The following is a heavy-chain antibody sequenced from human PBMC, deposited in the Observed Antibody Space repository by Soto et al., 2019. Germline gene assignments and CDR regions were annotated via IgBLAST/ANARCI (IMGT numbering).Heavy chain of an antibody. D-gene: IGHD6-13*01. CDR1: GFSFNNFA. J-gene: IGHJ5*02. CDR2: ISGSGDSA. V-gene: IGHV3-23*01. Sequence: EVQLLGSGGDLVPPGGSLRLSCAASGFSFNNFAMRWVRQAPGKGLEWVSAISGSGDSAYYADSVKGRFTISRDNSKNTLLLQLSSRRGEDTAVYYCAKDSGDTSSWNWFDAWGQGTLVTVSS. CDR3: AKDSGDTSSWNWFDA.